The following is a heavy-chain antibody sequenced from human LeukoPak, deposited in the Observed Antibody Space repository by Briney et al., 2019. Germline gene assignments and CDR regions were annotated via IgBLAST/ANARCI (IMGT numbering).Heavy chain of an antibody. V-gene: IGHV1-69*13. CDR2: IIPIFGTA. Sequence: ASVKVSCKASGGTFSSYAISWVRQAPGQGLEWMGGIIPIFGTANYAQKFQGRVTITADESTSTAYMDLSRLRSEDTAVYYCERGALDIVVVPAANWAYYYYGMDVWGQGTTVTVSS. J-gene: IGHJ6*02. D-gene: IGHD2-2*03. CDR3: ERGALDIVVVPAANWAYYYYGMDV. CDR1: GGTFSSYA.